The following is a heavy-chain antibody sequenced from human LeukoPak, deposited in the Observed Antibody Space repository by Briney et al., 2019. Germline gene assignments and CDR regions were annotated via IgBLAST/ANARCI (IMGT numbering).Heavy chain of an antibody. CDR1: GFTFSSYW. CDR2: IRYDGSNK. Sequence: GGSLRLSCAASGFTFSSYWMSWVRQAPGKGLEWVAFIRYDGSNKYYADSVKGRFTISRDNSKNTLYLQMNSLRAEDTAVYYCAKDSSYYDSSLDYWGQGTLVTVSS. V-gene: IGHV3-30*02. CDR3: AKDSSYYDSSLDY. J-gene: IGHJ4*02. D-gene: IGHD3-22*01.